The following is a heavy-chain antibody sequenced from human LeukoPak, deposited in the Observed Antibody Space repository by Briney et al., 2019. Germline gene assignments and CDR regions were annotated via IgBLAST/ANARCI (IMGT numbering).Heavy chain of an antibody. CDR1: GYTFTGHY. CDR3: ARDKSGNSGWYSYFDY. V-gene: IGHV1-2*02. CDR2: INPNSGDT. Sequence: ASLKVSCKASGYTFTGHYMHSVRQAPGQGLEWMGWINPNSGDTNYAQKFQGRVTMTRDTSISTAYMELSRLRSDDTAVYYCARDKSGNSGWYSYFDYWGQGTLVTVSS. J-gene: IGHJ4*02. D-gene: IGHD6-19*01.